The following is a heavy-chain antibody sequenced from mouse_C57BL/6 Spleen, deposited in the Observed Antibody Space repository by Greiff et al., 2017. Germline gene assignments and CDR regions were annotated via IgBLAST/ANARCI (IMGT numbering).Heavy chain of an antibody. D-gene: IGHD1-1*01. CDR3: ARDYYGSFPYWYFDV. CDR1: GYSITSGYY. V-gene: IGHV3-6*01. CDR2: ISYDGSN. Sequence: EVQLQESGPGLVKPSQSLSLTCSVTGYSITSGYYWNWIRQFPGNKLEWMGYISYDGSNNYNPSLKNRISITRDTSKNQFFLKLNSVTTEDTATYYCARDYYGSFPYWYFDVWGTGTTVTVSS. J-gene: IGHJ1*03.